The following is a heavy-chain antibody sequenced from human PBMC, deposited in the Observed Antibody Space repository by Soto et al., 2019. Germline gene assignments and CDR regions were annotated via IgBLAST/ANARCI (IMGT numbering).Heavy chain of an antibody. V-gene: IGHV3-30-3*01. J-gene: IGHJ4*02. Sequence: GGSLRLSCAASGFTFSNYGMHWVRQAPGKGLEWVAVISFDGSSEYYADSVKGRFSISRDNSKNTVYLQMSSLRTEDTAVYYCARADHDILTGYYGEFDYWGQGTLVTVSS. D-gene: IGHD3-9*01. CDR3: ARADHDILTGYYGEFDY. CDR1: GFTFSNYG. CDR2: ISFDGSSE.